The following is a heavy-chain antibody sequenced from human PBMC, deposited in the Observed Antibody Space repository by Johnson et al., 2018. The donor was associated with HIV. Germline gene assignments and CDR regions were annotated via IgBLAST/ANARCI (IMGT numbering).Heavy chain of an antibody. CDR3: ARIGGSYVVLWAFDI. CDR1: GFTFSNFA. Sequence: QVQLVESGGGVVQPGRSLRLSCAASGFTFSNFALHWVRQAPGKGLEWVAIISYDGNNKYYADSVKGRFTISRDNSKNTLYMQMNSLKPEDTALYYCARIGGSYVVLWAFDIWGQGTMVTVSS. CDR2: ISYDGNNK. J-gene: IGHJ3*02. V-gene: IGHV3-30-3*01. D-gene: IGHD1-26*01.